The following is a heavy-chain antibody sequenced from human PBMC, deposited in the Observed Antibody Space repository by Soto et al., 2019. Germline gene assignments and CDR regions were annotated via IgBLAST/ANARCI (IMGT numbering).Heavy chain of an antibody. CDR3: TRGRELLGY. CDR2: LRSKAYGGTT. D-gene: IGHD1-26*01. V-gene: IGHV3-49*04. CDR1: GFTFGDYA. J-gene: IGHJ4*02. Sequence: GGSLRLSCIVSGFTFGDYAMTWVRQAPGKGLEWVGFLRSKAYGGTTEYAASVKGRFTISRDDSKSIAYLQMNSLKTEDTAVYYCTRGRELLGYWGQGTLVTVSS.